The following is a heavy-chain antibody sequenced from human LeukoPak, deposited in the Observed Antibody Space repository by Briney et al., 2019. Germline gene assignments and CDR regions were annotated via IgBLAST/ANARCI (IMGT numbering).Heavy chain of an antibody. CDR3: AREYGPYYGSGSFFDY. CDR1: GGSFSGYY. V-gene: IGHV4-34*01. J-gene: IGHJ4*02. CDR2: INHSGST. D-gene: IGHD3-10*01. Sequence: SETLSLTCAVYGGSFSGYYWSWIRQPPGKGLEWIGEINHSGSTNYNPSLKSRVTISVDTSKNQFSLKLSSVTAADTAVYYCAREYGPYYGSGSFFDYWGQGTLVTVSS.